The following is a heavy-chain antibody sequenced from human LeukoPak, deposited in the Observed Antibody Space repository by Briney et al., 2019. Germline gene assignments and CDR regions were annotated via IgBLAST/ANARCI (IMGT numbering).Heavy chain of an antibody. J-gene: IGHJ4*02. CDR3: ARGLRYFDY. CDR1: GFTLSTNS. D-gene: IGHD5/OR15-5a*01. Sequence: GGSLRLSCAASGFTLSTNSMSWVRQAPGKGLEWVSVIYSGGTTYYADSVKGRFSISRDNSKNTLYLQMNSLRAEDTAVYYCARGLRYFDYWGQGTLVTVSS. V-gene: IGHV3-66*01. CDR2: IYSGGTT.